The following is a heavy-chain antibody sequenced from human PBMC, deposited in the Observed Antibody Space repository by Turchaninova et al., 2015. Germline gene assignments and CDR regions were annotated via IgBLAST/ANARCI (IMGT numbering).Heavy chain of an antibody. J-gene: IGHJ6*02. CDR2: IRRKAYGGTT. Sequence: VQLVESGGGLVRPGRTLVLSCSAAGFNFGDYGMRWVRQAAGKGLEWVGFIRRKAYGGTTEYAASVKGRFTISRDDSKSIAYLQMNSLKTEDTAVYYCCQESYGMDVWGQGTTVTVSS. CDR1: GFNFGDYG. V-gene: IGHV3-49*04. D-gene: IGHD3-10*01. CDR3: CQESYGMDV.